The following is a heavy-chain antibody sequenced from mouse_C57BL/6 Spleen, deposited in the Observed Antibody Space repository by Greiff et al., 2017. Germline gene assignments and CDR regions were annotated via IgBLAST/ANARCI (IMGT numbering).Heavy chain of an antibody. D-gene: IGHD2-5*01. V-gene: IGHV1-80*01. CDR3: ARSDYSNYFDY. CDR2: IYPGDGDT. Sequence: QVQLQQSGAELVKPGASVKISCKASGYAFSSYWMNWVKRRPGKGLEWIGQIYPGDGDTNYNGKFKGKATLTADKSSSTAYMQLSSLTSEDSAVYFCARSDYSNYFDYWGQGTTLTVSS. CDR1: GYAFSSYW. J-gene: IGHJ2*01.